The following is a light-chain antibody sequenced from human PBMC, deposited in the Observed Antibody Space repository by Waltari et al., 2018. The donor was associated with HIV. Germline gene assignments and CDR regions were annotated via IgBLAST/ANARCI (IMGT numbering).Light chain of an antibody. CDR2: DAS. CDR1: QSVSNH. Sequence: DTVLTQYPATLSLSPGERATLSCRASQSVSNHLAWYQQKPGQAPRLFIYDASNRATGVPARFSGSRSGTDFTLTISSLDPEDFAVYYCQQRSNWPPEFTFGPGTKVDIK. CDR3: QQRSNWPPEFT. V-gene: IGKV3-11*01. J-gene: IGKJ3*01.